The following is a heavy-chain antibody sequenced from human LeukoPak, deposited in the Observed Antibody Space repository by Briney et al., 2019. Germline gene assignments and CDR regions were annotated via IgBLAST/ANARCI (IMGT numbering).Heavy chain of an antibody. V-gene: IGHV4-31*02. J-gene: IGHJ5*02. D-gene: IGHD3-10*01. CDR2: IYYSGST. CDR3: ARESTSVDYGSGSQNWFDP. CDR1: GFTASSNY. Sequence: LRLSCAASGFTASSNYMSWVRQAPGKGLEWIGYIYYSGSTYYNPSLKSRVTISVDTSKNQFSLKLSSVTAADTAVYHCARESTSVDYGSGSQNWFDPWGQGTLVTVSS.